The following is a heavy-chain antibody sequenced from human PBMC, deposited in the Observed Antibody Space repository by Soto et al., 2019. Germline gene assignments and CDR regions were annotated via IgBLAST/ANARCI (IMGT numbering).Heavy chain of an antibody. CDR2: LSASGDNT. CDR1: GFTFSIYA. V-gene: IGHV3-23*01. CDR3: AKAGTHSYSDC. D-gene: IGHD1-1*01. J-gene: IGHJ4*02. Sequence: PGGSLRLSCAASGFTFSIYAMNWVRLAPGKGLEWVSALSASGDNTYYADSVKGRFTISRDNSKNTLYLQMNSLRAEDTAVSYCAKAGTHSYSDCWGQGTLVTVSS.